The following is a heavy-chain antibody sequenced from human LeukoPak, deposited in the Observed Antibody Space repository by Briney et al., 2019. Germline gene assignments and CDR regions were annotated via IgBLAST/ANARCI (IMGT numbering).Heavy chain of an antibody. V-gene: IGHV3-7*03. CDR2: INQEGSEK. CDR3: AKAAPGWYSAFDI. J-gene: IGHJ3*02. CDR1: GFSLRSFW. Sequence: GGSLRLSCEPSGFSLRSFWMTWVRQAPGKGPEWVANINQEGSEKYYGDSVKGRFTISRDNAKNSLYLQMNSLRAEDTAVYYCAKAAPGWYSAFDIWGQGTMVTVSS. D-gene: IGHD6-19*01.